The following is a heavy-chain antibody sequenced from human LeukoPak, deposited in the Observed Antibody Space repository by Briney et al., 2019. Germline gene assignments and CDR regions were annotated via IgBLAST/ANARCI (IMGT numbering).Heavy chain of an antibody. D-gene: IGHD6-6*01. CDR3: ARAYSSSGLFDY. CDR2: INHSEST. CDR1: GGSFSGYY. V-gene: IGHV4-34*01. J-gene: IGHJ4*02. Sequence: PSETLSLTCAVYGGSFSGYYWSWIRQPPGKGLEWIGEINHSESTNYNPSLKSRVTYSVDTSRNQFSLKLSSVTAADTAVYYCARAYSSSGLFDYWGQGTLVTVSS.